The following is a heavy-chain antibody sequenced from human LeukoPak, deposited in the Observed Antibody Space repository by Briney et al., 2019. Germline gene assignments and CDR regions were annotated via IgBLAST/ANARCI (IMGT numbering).Heavy chain of an antibody. CDR2: IASDHTI. V-gene: IGHV3-48*03. CDR1: GFIVSSCE. CDR3: ARAPPQGWFDP. Sequence: TGGSLRLSCAASGFIVSSCEMNWVRQAPGKGLEWVSFIASDHTIYYADSVKGRFTISRDNAKNSLYLQMNSLRAEDTAVYYCARAPPQGWFDPWGQGTLVTVSS. J-gene: IGHJ5*02.